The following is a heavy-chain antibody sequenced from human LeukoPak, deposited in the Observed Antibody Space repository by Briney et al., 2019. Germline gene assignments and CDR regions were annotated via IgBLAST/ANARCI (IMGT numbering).Heavy chain of an antibody. V-gene: IGHV4-34*01. J-gene: IGHJ6*02. CDR1: GGSFSGYY. CDR3: ARSGLGSHTYYYYGMDV. Sequence: PSETLSLTCAVYGGSFSGYYWNWIRQPPGKGLEWIGEINHSGSTNYNPSLKSRVTISVDTSKNQFSLKLSSVTAADTAVYYCARSGLGSHTYYYYGMDVWGQGTTVTVSS. D-gene: IGHD3-10*01. CDR2: INHSGST.